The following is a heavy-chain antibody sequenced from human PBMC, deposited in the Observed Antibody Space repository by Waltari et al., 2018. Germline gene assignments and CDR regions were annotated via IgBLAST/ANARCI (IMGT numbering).Heavy chain of an antibody. V-gene: IGHV3-53*01. CDR3: ARDPCTNGVCYFDY. Sequence: EVQLVESGGGLIQPGGSLRLSCAASGFTVSSNYIGWVRQAPGKGLEWVSVIYSGGSTYYADSVKGRFTISRDNSKNTLYLQMNSLRAEDTAVYYCARDPCTNGVCYFDYWGQGTLVTVSS. CDR1: GFTVSSNY. D-gene: IGHD2-8*01. J-gene: IGHJ4*02. CDR2: IYSGGST.